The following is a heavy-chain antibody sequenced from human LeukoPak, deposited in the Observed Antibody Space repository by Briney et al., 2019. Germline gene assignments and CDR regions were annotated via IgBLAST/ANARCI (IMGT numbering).Heavy chain of an antibody. D-gene: IGHD3-10*01. CDR1: GGSISSGGYY. J-gene: IGHJ4*02. CDR2: IYHSGST. Sequence: SETLSLTCTVSGGSISSGGYYWGWIRQPPGKGLEWIGSIYHSGSTYYNPSLKSRVTISVDTSNNQFSLKLSSVTAADTAVYYCAREDSGSYYNWGQGTLVTVSS. V-gene: IGHV4-39*07. CDR3: AREDSGSYYN.